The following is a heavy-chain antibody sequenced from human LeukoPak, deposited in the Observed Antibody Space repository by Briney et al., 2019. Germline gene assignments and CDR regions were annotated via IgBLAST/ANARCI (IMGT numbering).Heavy chain of an antibody. CDR3: ARGMTTVTPFDY. J-gene: IGHJ4*02. Sequence: SETLSLTCTVSVYSISSGYHWGWIRQPPGKGLEWIGNIYHSGSTYYNPSLKSRVTISLDTSKNQFSLKLSSVTAADTAMYYCARGMTTVTPFDYWGQGTLVTVSS. D-gene: IGHD4-17*01. V-gene: IGHV4-38-2*02. CDR1: VYSISSGYH. CDR2: IYHSGST.